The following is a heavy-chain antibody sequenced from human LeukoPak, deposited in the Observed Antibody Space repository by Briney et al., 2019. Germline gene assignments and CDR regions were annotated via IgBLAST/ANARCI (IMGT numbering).Heavy chain of an antibody. V-gene: IGHV4-4*07. D-gene: IGHD6-19*01. CDR1: SGSISNYH. CDR3: ARVNSSGSFHDY. Sequence: SETLSLTCTVSSGSISNYHWSWIRQPAGKGLEWIGRISATGNTNYNPSLTSRVTISVDKSKNQFSLNPNSVTAADTAVYFCARVNSSGSFHDYWGQGARVTVSS. CDR2: ISATGNT. J-gene: IGHJ4*02.